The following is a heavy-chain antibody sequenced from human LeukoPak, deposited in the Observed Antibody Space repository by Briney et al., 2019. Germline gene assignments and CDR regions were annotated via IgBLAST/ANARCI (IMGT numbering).Heavy chain of an antibody. CDR2: MNPNSGNT. J-gene: IGHJ3*02. Sequence: ASVKVSCKASGYTFTSYDINWVRQATGQGLEWMGWMNPNSGNTGYAQKFQGRVTMTRNTSISTAYMELSSLRSEDTAVYYCASSVLRYFDWLFPSDDADAFDIWGQGTMVTVSS. CDR3: ASSVLRYFDWLFPSDDADAFDI. V-gene: IGHV1-8*01. D-gene: IGHD3-9*01. CDR1: GYTFTSYD.